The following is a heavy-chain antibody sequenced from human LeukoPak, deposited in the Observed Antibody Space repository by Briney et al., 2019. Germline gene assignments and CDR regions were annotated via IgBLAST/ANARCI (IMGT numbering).Heavy chain of an antibody. CDR3: ARESSDAFDI. J-gene: IGHJ3*02. CDR1: GITFSSYG. Sequence: GRSLRLSCAASGITFSSYGMHWVRQAPGKGLEWVAVIWYDGSDKYYVDSVKGRFTISRDNSKNTLYLQMNSLRAEDTAFYYCARESSDAFDIWGQGTMVTVSS. CDR2: IWYDGSDK. V-gene: IGHV3-33*01.